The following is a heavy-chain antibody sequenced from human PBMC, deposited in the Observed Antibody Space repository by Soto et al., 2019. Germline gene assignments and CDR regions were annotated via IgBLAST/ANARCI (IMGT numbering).Heavy chain of an antibody. CDR1: GFTFSSYA. Sequence: GGSLRLSCAASGFTFSSYAMSWVRQAPGKGLEWVSAISGSGGSTYYADSVKGRFTISRDNSKNTLYLQMNSLRAEDTAVYYCAKPGVVRFLEWSPTYNWFDPWGQGTLVTVSS. D-gene: IGHD3-3*01. CDR3: AKPGVVRFLEWSPTYNWFDP. V-gene: IGHV3-23*01. CDR2: ISGSGGST. J-gene: IGHJ5*02.